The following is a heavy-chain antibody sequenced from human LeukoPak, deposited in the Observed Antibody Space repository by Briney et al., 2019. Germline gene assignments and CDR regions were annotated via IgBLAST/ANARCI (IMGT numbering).Heavy chain of an antibody. CDR2: ISYDGSNE. CDR1: GFTFSSYV. D-gene: IGHD1-26*01. J-gene: IGHJ4*02. CDR3: AKEYTGTFSPFPSYFDN. Sequence: GRSLRLSCAASGFTFSSYVMHWVRQAPGKGLEWVAIISYDGSNEYYADSVKGRFTISRDNSKNTLYLQMNSLRAEDTAIYYCAKEYTGTFSPFPSYFDNWGQGTLVTVSS. V-gene: IGHV3-30*04.